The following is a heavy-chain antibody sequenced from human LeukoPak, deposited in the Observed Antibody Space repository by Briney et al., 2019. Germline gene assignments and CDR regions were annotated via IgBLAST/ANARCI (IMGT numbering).Heavy chain of an antibody. CDR2: INPNSGGT. V-gene: IGHV1-2*02. Sequence: ASVKVSCKASGYTFTGYYMHWVRQAPGQGLEWMGWINPNSGGTNYAQKFQGRVTMTRDTSISTAYMELSRLRSDDTAVYYCARDLLYYDSSGYFFWGQGTLVTVSS. D-gene: IGHD3-22*01. CDR1: GYTFTGYY. J-gene: IGHJ4*02. CDR3: ARDLLYYDSSGYFF.